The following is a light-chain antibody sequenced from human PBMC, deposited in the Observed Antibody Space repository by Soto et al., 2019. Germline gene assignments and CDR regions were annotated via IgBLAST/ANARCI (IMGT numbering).Light chain of an antibody. Sequence: DIQMTQSPSSLSASVGDRVTITCRASESINRHLNWYQQQPGRAPKLLIYAASSLQNGVPSRFRGGGSGTAFTLIITNLQPEDFATYLCQQSYTALSITFGQGTRLEIK. V-gene: IGKV1-39*01. CDR3: QQSYTALSIT. J-gene: IGKJ5*01. CDR2: AAS. CDR1: ESINRH.